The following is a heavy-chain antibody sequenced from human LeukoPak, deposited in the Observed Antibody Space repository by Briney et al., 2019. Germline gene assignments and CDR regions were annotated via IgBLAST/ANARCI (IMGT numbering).Heavy chain of an antibody. CDR3: ARLQRDVTIFGVVIGCMDV. CDR1: GGSISSYY. Sequence: SETLSLTCTVSGGSISSYYWSWIRQPPGKGLEWIGYIYTSGSTNYNPSLKSRVTISVDTSKNQFSLKLSSVTAADTAVYYCARLQRDVTIFGVVIGCMDVWGKGTTVTVSS. V-gene: IGHV4-4*09. D-gene: IGHD3-3*01. CDR2: IYTSGST. J-gene: IGHJ6*03.